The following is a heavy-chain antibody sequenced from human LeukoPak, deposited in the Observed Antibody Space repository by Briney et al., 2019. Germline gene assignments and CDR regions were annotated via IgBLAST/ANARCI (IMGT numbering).Heavy chain of an antibody. CDR2: IYPGGSDN. D-gene: IGHD3-10*01. CDR1: GYSFTTYW. J-gene: IGHJ3*02. Sequence: GESLKISCNGSGYSFTTYWIGLGRQMPGEGLELIGIIYPGGSDNRYSPFFQGQVTMSGAKSISTAYLQWSSLKASDTAMYYCARNRDSGSLDAFDIWGQGTMVTVSS. V-gene: IGHV5-51*01. CDR3: ARNRDSGSLDAFDI.